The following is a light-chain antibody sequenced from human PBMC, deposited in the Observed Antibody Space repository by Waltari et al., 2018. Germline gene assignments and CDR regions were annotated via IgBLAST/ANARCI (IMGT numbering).Light chain of an antibody. Sequence: QSALTQPASVSGSPGQSITISCSGTSSDVGYYRYVACYQHPPGKAPKLMIYEVSNRPSGVSNRFSGSKSGNTASLTISGLQAEDEADYYCSSYTTSTSYVVFGGGTKLTVL. CDR1: SSDVGYYRY. V-gene: IGLV2-14*01. CDR3: SSYTTSTSYVV. CDR2: EVS. J-gene: IGLJ2*01.